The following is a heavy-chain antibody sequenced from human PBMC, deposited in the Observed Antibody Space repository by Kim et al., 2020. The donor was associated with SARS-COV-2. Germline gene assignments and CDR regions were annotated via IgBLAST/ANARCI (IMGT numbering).Heavy chain of an antibody. V-gene: IGHV4-59*08. CDR3: ARQIGYCSSTSCYTWLGRYYYYYMDV. J-gene: IGHJ6*03. CDR2: IYYSGST. Sequence: SETLSLTCTVSGGSISSYYWSWIRQPPGKGLEWIGYIYYSGSTNYNPSLKSRVTISVDTSKNQFSLKLSSVTAADTAVYYCARQIGYCSSTSCYTWLGRYYYYYMDVWGKGTTVTVSS. D-gene: IGHD2-2*02. CDR1: GGSISSYY.